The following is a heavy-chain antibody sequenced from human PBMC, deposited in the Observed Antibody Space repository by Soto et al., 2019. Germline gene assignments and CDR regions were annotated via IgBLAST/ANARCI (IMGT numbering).Heavy chain of an antibody. D-gene: IGHD2-8*01. CDR2: ISASGRS. CDR3: ARGMGRYFDL. CDR1: GDFISNFY. Sequence: QVQLQESGPGLVKPSETLSLTCTVSGDFISNFYWSWIRQPAGKGLQSLGRISASGRSNYNPNLPSRVAMSLDTSKNQCSLRLTSLSAADTAVYFCARGMGRYFDLWGRGTLVTVFS. V-gene: IGHV4-4*07. J-gene: IGHJ2*01.